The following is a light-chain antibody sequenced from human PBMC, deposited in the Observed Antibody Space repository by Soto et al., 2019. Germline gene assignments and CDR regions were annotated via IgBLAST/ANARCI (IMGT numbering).Light chain of an antibody. J-gene: IGKJ5*01. Sequence: AIQMTQSPSSLSASVGDRVTITCRASQGIRNDLGWYQQKPGKAPDLLIYAASRLQSGVPSRFSGNGSDTDFILTISSLQPEDFATYYCLQNYNYPRTFGQGTRLEMK. CDR3: LQNYNYPRT. CDR1: QGIRND. V-gene: IGKV1-6*01. CDR2: AAS.